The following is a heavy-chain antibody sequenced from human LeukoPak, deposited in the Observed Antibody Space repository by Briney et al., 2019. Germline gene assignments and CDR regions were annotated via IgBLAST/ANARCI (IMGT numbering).Heavy chain of an antibody. CDR3: ARDPPDP. Sequence: ASVKVSCKASGYTFTTYYIHWVRQAPGEGLEWMGIINLSGGSTTYAQKFQGRVTMTRDTSISTAYMELSSLRSEDTAVYYCARDPPDPWGQGTLVTVSS. CDR2: INLSGGST. CDR1: GYTFTTYY. V-gene: IGHV1-46*01. J-gene: IGHJ5*02.